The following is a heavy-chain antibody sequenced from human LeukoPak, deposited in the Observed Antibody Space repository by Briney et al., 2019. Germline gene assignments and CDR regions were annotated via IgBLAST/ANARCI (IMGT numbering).Heavy chain of an antibody. V-gene: IGHV1-69*04. CDR3: ARDRPTYSSTWLLDY. D-gene: IGHD6-13*01. J-gene: IGHJ4*02. CDR1: GGTFSSYA. Sequence: SVKVSCKASGGTFSSYAISWVRQAPGQGLEWMGRIIPMPGTTDYAQKFQGRVTITADKSTTTAYMELSSLRSEDTAVYYCARDRPTYSSTWLLDYWGQGTLVTVSS. CDR2: IIPMPGTT.